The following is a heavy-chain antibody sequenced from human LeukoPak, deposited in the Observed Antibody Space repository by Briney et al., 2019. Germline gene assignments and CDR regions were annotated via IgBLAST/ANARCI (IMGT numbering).Heavy chain of an antibody. CDR3: ARDPSPRTSYYYYYMDV. V-gene: IGHV3-74*01. CDR2: INTDGSST. D-gene: IGHD2-2*01. Sequence: PGGSLRLSCAASGFTFSSYWMHWVRQAPGKGLVWVSRINTDGSSTSYADSVKGRFTISRDNAKNSLYLQMNSLRAEDTAVYYCARDPSPRTSYYYYYMDVWGKGTTVTVSS. CDR1: GFTFSSYW. J-gene: IGHJ6*03.